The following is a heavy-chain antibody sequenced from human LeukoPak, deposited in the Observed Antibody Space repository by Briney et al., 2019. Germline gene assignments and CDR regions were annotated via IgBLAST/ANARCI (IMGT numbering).Heavy chain of an antibody. Sequence: GGSLRLSCAASGFTFSSYWMSWVRQAPGKGLEWVANIKQDGSAKYYVDSVKGRFTISRDNAKNSLYLQMNSLRAEGTAVYYCARIGTYYDILTGYYTRAFDYWGQGTLVTVSS. CDR3: ARIGTYYDILTGYYTRAFDY. CDR2: IKQDGSAK. J-gene: IGHJ4*02. V-gene: IGHV3-7*01. CDR1: GFTFSSYW. D-gene: IGHD3-9*01.